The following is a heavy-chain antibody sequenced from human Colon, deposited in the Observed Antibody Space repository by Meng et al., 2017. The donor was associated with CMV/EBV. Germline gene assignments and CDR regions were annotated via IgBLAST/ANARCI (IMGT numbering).Heavy chain of an antibody. V-gene: IGHV1-2*02. J-gene: IGHJ4*02. Sequence: ASVKVSCKTSGYTFTGYYMHWVRQAPGQGLEWMGSINPNSGGTNYAQNFQGRVTMTRDTSISTAYMDLSRLRSDDTAVFYCSRAKSTFYASGTFGFWGQGTLVTVSS. D-gene: IGHD3-10*01. CDR3: SRAKSTFYASGTFGF. CDR1: GYTFTGYY. CDR2: INPNSGGT.